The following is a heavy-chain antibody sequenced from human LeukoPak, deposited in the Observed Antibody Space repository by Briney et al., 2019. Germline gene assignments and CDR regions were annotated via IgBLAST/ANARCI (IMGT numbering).Heavy chain of an antibody. J-gene: IGHJ4*02. CDR2: IYYYGST. Sequence: PSETLSLTCTVSGGSISSSSYYWGWIRQPPGKGLEWIGSIYYYGSTYYNPSLKSRVTISVDTSKNQFSLKLKSVTAEDTAVYYCAKKVVVAAGTVFDYWGQETLVTVSS. D-gene: IGHD6-13*01. CDR3: AKKVVVAAGTVFDY. V-gene: IGHV4-39*01. CDR1: GGSISSSSYY.